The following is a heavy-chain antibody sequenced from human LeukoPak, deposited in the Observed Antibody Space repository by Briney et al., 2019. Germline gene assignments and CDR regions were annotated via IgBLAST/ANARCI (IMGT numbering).Heavy chain of an antibody. Sequence: PGGSLRLSCAASGFSFDDYGMHWVRQGPGKGLEWVSGISWNGGSIGYADSVKGRSTISRDNAKNSLYLQMNSLRGEDTALYYCAKDSGSVYNNGMDVWGQGTTVTVSS. CDR2: ISWNGGSI. J-gene: IGHJ6*02. D-gene: IGHD5-24*01. V-gene: IGHV3-9*01. CDR3: AKDSGSVYNNGMDV. CDR1: GFSFDDYG.